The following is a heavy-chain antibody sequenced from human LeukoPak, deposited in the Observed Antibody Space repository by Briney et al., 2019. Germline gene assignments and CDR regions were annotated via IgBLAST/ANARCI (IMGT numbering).Heavy chain of an antibody. CDR1: GFSFSSYG. Sequence: GGSLRLSCAASGFSFSSYGMHWVRQAPGKGLEWVAVISYAGSRKLYADSVKGRFTLSRDNSKNTLYLQMNSVIAEDTAVYYCARNGYSYGSLDYFDYWGQGTLVTVSS. CDR3: ARNGYSYGSLDYFDY. CDR2: ISYAGSRK. V-gene: IGHV3-30*03. D-gene: IGHD5-18*01. J-gene: IGHJ4*02.